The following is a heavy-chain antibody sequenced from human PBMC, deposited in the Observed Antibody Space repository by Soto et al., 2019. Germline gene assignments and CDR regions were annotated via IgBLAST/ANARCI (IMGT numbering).Heavy chain of an antibody. CDR1: GFTFSSYW. CDR2: IKQDGSEK. V-gene: IGHV3-7*01. CDR3: ARLTPNYCTNGVCYTKNDYYGMDV. J-gene: IGHJ6*02. Sequence: GGSLRLSCAASGFTFSSYWMSWVRQAPGKGLEWVANIKQDGSEKYYVDSVKGRFTISRDNAKNSLYLQMNSLRAEDTAVYYCARLTPNYCTNGVCYTKNDYYGMDVWGQGTTVTVSS. D-gene: IGHD2-8*01.